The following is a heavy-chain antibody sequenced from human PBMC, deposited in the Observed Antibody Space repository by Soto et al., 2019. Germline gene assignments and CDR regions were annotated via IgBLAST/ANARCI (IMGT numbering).Heavy chain of an antibody. J-gene: IGHJ4*02. CDR1: GRTFSSYA. CDR3: AREKVRRDMVATYYFDY. D-gene: IGHD5-12*01. V-gene: IGHV1-69*13. CDR2: IIHIFGTA. Sequence: SVKVSCKASGRTFSSYAISWVRQAPGQWLEWMGGIIHIFGTANYAQKFQGRVTITGDESTSTAYMELSSLRSEDTAVYYCAREKVRRDMVATYYFDYWGQGTLVTVSS.